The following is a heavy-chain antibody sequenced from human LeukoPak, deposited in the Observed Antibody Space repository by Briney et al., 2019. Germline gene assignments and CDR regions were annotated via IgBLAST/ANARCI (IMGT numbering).Heavy chain of an antibody. V-gene: IGHV4-31*11. Sequence: ASQTLSLTCAVSGGSISSGGYYWSWIRQHPGKGLEWIGYIYYSGSTYYNPSLKSRVTISVDTSKNQFSLKLSSVTAADTAVYYCAREVYDFWSGYRGPHYYMDVWGKGTTVTVSS. J-gene: IGHJ6*03. D-gene: IGHD3-3*01. CDR3: AREVYDFWSGYRGPHYYMDV. CDR2: IYYSGST. CDR1: GGSISSGGYY.